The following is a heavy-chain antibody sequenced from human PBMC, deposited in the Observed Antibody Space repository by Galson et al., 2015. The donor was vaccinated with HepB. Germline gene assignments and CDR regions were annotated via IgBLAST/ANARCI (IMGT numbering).Heavy chain of an antibody. CDR3: ARSPKYNYGQTLGY. V-gene: IGHV5-10-1*01. Sequence: QSGAEVKKPGESLRISCKGSGYSFTSYWINWVRQMPGKGLELMGRIDPSDSYTKYSPSFQGHVTISADKSINTAYLQWSSLKASETALYYCARSPKYNYGQTLGYWGQGTLVTVSS. CDR2: IDPSDSYT. D-gene: IGHD5-18*01. CDR1: GYSFTSYW. J-gene: IGHJ4*02.